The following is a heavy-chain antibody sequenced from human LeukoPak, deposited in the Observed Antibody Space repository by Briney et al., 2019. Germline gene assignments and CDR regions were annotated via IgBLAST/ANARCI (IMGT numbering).Heavy chain of an antibody. Sequence: GGSLRLSCAASGFTVSSHSMSWVRQAPGKGLEWVSVIYSGGSTYYADSVKGRFTISRDNSKNTLYLQMNSLRAEDTAVYYCASFGSLWFGELSDYWGQGTLVTVSS. V-gene: IGHV3-53*01. CDR2: IYSGGST. CDR1: GFTVSSHS. D-gene: IGHD3-10*01. J-gene: IGHJ4*02. CDR3: ASFGSLWFGELSDY.